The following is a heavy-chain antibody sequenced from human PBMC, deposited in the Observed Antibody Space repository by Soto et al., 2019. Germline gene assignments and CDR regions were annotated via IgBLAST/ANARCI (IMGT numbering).Heavy chain of an antibody. CDR1: GFAISDNY. CDR3: AREKDGMDV. Sequence: GGSLRRSCAASGFAISDNYMTWVRQAPGKGLEWVSVIYSVSGTFYADSVKGRFTISRDNSKNTVYLQMNSLRAEDTAVYYCAREKDGMDVWGQGTTVTVSS. J-gene: IGHJ6*01. CDR2: IYSVSGT. V-gene: IGHV3-53*01.